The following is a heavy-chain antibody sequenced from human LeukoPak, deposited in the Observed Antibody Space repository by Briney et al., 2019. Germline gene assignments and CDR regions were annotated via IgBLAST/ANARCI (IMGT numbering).Heavy chain of an antibody. J-gene: IGHJ6*02. D-gene: IGHD3-9*01. V-gene: IGHV4-31*03. CDR2: IYYSGST. Sequence: SSQTLSLTCTVSGGSISSGAYYWSWIRQHPGKDLEWIGYIYYSGSTYYNPSLKSRVTISVDTSKNQFSLKLSSVTAADTAVYYCARVPLHFDILTGYHNQAYGMDVWGQGTTVTVSS. CDR1: GGSISSGAYY. CDR3: ARVPLHFDILTGYHNQAYGMDV.